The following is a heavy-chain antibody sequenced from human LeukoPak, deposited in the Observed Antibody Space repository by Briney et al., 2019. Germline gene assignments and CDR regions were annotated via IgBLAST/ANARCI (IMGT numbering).Heavy chain of an antibody. J-gene: IGHJ4*02. D-gene: IGHD6-13*01. CDR2: IYPGESET. Sequence: GESLKISCKDSGYSFSNYWIGWVRQMPGKGLEWMGIIYPGESETRYSPSVQGQVTISADKSITTAYLQWSSLQASDTAMYYCAKLGAYSSSWYGFFDYWGQGTLVAVSS. CDR1: GYSFSNYW. CDR3: AKLGAYSSSWYGFFDY. V-gene: IGHV5-51*01.